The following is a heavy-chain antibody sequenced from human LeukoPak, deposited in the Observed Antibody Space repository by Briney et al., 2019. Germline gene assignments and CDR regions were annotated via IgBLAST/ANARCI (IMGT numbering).Heavy chain of an antibody. V-gene: IGHV4-59*12. D-gene: IGHD3-10*01. J-gene: IGHJ4*02. CDR2: IYYSGST. Sequence: SETLSLTCTVSGGSISSYYWSWIRQPPGKGLEWIGYIYYSGSTNYNPSLKSRVTISVDRSKNQFSLKLSSVTAADTAVYYCARTPRGSRVPDAYYFDYWGQGTLVTVSS. CDR1: GGSISSYY. CDR3: ARTPRGSRVPDAYYFDY.